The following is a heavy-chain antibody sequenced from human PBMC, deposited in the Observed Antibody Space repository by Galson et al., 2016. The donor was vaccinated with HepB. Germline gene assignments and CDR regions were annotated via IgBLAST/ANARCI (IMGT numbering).Heavy chain of an antibody. CDR2: IRFSSLST. CDR1: GFTFSSYN. Sequence: SLRLSCAASGFTFSSYNMNWVRQAPRQGLEWVSGIRFSSLSTYYADSVTGRFSISGDTSNNTLYLEMGSLRADDTAIYYCVRSVVAGGATLAFDVWGQGTMVTVSS. CDR3: VRSVVAGGATLAFDV. J-gene: IGHJ3*01. D-gene: IGHD1-26*01. V-gene: IGHV3-23*01.